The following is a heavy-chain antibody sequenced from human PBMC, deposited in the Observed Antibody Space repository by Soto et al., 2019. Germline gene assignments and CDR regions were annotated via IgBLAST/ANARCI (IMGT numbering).Heavy chain of an antibody. J-gene: IGHJ2*01. Sequence: QVLLVQSGAEVKEPGASVKVSCKTYGYTFSHHPPPRPRPAPAPGPEWMGFVNPTRGGTEYAQKFQGRVTMTRDTSINTVYLDLSRLTSDDTAIYYCARDSGIPGRFWYFDIWGRGTLVTVSP. CDR2: VNPTRGGT. V-gene: IGHV1-2*02. CDR3: ARDSGIPGRFWYFDI. CDR1: GYTFSHHP. D-gene: IGHD3-3*01.